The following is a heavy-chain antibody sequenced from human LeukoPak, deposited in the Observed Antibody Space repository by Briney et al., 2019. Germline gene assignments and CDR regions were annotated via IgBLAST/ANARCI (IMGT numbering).Heavy chain of an antibody. D-gene: IGHD2-2*01. CDR1: GGTFRSFA. V-gene: IGHV1-69*04. J-gene: IGHJ6*02. Sequence: SVKVSCKASGGTFRSFAISWVRQAPGQGPEWMGRIIPMFRITNYAQKFQGRVTITADKSTNTAYMELSSLRSEDTALYYCATGKGFVPGAEGPIHRYYGTDVWGQGTTVTVSS. CDR3: ATGKGFVPGAEGPIHRYYGTDV. CDR2: IIPMFRIT.